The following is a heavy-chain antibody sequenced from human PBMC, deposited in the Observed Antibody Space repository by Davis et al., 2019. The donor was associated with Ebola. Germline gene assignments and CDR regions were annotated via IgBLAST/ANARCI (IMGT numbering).Heavy chain of an antibody. J-gene: IGHJ4*02. Sequence: PGGSLRLSCAASGFTFSSYSMNWVRQAPGKGLEWVSSISSSGSYIYYADSVKGRFTISRDNAKNSLYLQMNSLRAEDTAVYYCARDLPRGGGSYQGGYWGQGTLVTVSS. V-gene: IGHV3-21*01. CDR1: GFTFSSYS. CDR2: ISSSGSYI. D-gene: IGHD1-26*01. CDR3: ARDLPRGGGSYQGGY.